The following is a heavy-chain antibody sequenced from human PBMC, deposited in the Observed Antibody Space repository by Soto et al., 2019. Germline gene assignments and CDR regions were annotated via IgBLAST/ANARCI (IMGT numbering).Heavy chain of an antibody. CDR3: AVYNYYGSGSYYKSYYYYYMDV. CDR2: IVVGSGNT. V-gene: IGHV1-58*02. CDR1: GFTFTSSA. J-gene: IGHJ6*03. Sequence: SVKVSCKASGFTFTSSAMQWVRQARGQRLEWIGWIVVGSGNTNYAQKFQERVTITRDMSTSTAYMELSSLRSEGTAVYYCAVYNYYGSGSYYKSYYYYYMDVWGKGTTVTVSS. D-gene: IGHD3-10*01.